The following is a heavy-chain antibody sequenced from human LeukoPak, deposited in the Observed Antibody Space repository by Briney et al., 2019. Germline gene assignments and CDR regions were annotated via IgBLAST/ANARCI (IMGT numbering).Heavy chain of an antibody. CDR2: INPNSGGT. V-gene: IGHV1-2*02. J-gene: IGHJ4*02. D-gene: IGHD3-9*01. Sequence: GASVKVSCKASGYTFTGYYMHWVRQAPGQGLEWMGWINPNSGGTNYAQKFQGRVTMTRDTSISTAYMELSRLRSDHTAVYYCARDDDFDWSLDYWGQGTMVSVCS. CDR3: ARDDDFDWSLDY. CDR1: GYTFTGYY.